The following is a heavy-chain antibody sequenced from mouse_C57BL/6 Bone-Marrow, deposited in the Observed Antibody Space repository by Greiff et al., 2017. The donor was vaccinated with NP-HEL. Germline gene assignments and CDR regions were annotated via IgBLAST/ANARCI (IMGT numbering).Heavy chain of an antibody. D-gene: IGHD1-1*01. CDR1: GFTFSDYY. J-gene: IGHJ4*01. Sequence: EVQVVESEGGLVQPGSSMKLSCTASGFTFSDYYMAWVRQVPEKGLEWVANINYDGSSTYYLDSLKSRFILSRDNAKNILYPQMSSLKSEDTATYYCARDDGSSFYAMDYWGQGTSVTVSS. CDR3: ARDDGSSFYAMDY. V-gene: IGHV5-16*01. CDR2: INYDGSST.